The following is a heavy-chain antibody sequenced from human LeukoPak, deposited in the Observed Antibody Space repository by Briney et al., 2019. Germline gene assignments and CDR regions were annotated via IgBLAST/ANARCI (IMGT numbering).Heavy chain of an antibody. CDR1: GGSFSGYY. Sequence: SETLSLTCAVYGGSFSGYYWSWIRQPPGKGLEWIGEINHSGSTNYNPSLKSRVTISVDTSKNQFSLTLISVTAAAPALYSCPPSVYDDYLQYYYYYYYMDVWGKGTTVTVSS. D-gene: IGHD4-17*01. J-gene: IGHJ6*03. CDR3: PPSVYDDYLQYYYYYYYMDV. V-gene: IGHV4-34*01. CDR2: INHSGST.